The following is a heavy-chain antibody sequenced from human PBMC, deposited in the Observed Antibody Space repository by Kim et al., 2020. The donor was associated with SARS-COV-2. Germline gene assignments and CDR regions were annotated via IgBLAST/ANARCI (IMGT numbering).Heavy chain of an antibody. Sequence: KFQGRVTITADKSTSTAYMELSSLRSEDTAVYYCARDSEPYYDFWSGFFDYWGQGTLVTVSS. J-gene: IGHJ4*02. D-gene: IGHD3-3*01. V-gene: IGHV1-69*04. CDR3: ARDSEPYYDFWSGFFDY.